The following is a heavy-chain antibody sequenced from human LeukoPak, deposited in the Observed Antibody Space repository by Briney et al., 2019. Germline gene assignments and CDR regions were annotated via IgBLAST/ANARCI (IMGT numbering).Heavy chain of an antibody. D-gene: IGHD2/OR15-2a*01. V-gene: IGHV3-21*01. CDR1: EFTFSSYS. Sequence: PGGSLRLSCAASEFTFSSYSMNWVRQAPGKGLEWVSSIDNSGSHIYYADSVKGRFTISRDNAKNSLYLQMNSLRAEDTAVYYCARDGTTNFLTHWGQGTLVTVSS. CDR2: IDNSGSHI. CDR3: ARDGTTNFLTH. J-gene: IGHJ4*02.